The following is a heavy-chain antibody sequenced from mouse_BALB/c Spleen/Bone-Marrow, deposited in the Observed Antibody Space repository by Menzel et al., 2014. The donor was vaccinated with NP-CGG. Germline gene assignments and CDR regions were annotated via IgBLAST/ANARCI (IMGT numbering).Heavy chain of an antibody. V-gene: IGHV14-3*02. J-gene: IGHJ4*01. CDR2: IDPENGNT. CDR3: ARWEYYAMDY. D-gene: IGHD4-1*01. CDR1: GFNIKDTY. Sequence: EVQLQQSGAELVKPGASVKLSCTASGFNIKDTYMHWVKQRPEQGLEWIGRIDPENGNTKYDPKFQGKATITADTSSNTAYLQLSSLTSGDTAVYYCARWEYYAMDYWGQGTSVTVSS.